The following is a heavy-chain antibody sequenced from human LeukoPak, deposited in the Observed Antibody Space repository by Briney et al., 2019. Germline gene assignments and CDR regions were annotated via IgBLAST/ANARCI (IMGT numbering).Heavy chain of an antibody. CDR2: IKSKTDGGTT. V-gene: IGHV3-15*01. J-gene: IGHJ5*02. Sequence: GGSLRLSCAASGFTFSNAWMSWVRQAPGKGLEWVGRIKSKTDGGTTDYAAPVKGRFTISRDDSKNTLYLQMNSLKTEDTAVYYCTTDRRYYYDSSGYYSRQNFDPWGQGTLVTVSS. CDR1: GFTFSNAW. D-gene: IGHD3-22*01. CDR3: TTDRRYYYDSSGYYSRQNFDP.